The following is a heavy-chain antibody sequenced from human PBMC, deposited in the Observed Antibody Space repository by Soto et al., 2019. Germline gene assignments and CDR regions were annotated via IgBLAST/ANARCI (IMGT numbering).Heavy chain of an antibody. CDR3: ASLAMTISLLDY. Sequence: QVQLQESGPRLVKPSGTLSLTCAVSGGSISSSHWWNWVRQPPGKGLEWIGEIYHSGGTNYNPSLNSRVTISVDKSKNQFYLRLTSVTAADTAVYYCASLAMTISLLDYWGQGTLVTVSS. V-gene: IGHV4-4*02. CDR1: GGSISSSHW. CDR2: IYHSGGT. D-gene: IGHD4-17*01. J-gene: IGHJ4*02.